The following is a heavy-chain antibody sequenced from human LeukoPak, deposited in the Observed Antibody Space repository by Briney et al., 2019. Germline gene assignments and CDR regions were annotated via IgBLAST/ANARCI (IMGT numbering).Heavy chain of an antibody. V-gene: IGHV4-61*02. Sequence: SQTLSLTXSVSGGSISSGSYYWSWIRQPAGMGLKWIGRIYTSGSTTYNPSLTSRVTISVDMSKNQFSLKLSSVTAADTAVYYCARGRSMVANLDPWGQGTLVTVSS. J-gene: IGHJ5*02. D-gene: IGHD4/OR15-4a*01. CDR1: GGSISSGSYY. CDR3: ARGRSMVANLDP. CDR2: IYTSGST.